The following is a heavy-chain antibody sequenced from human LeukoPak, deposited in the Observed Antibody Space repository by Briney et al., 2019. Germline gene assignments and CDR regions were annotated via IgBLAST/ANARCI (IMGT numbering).Heavy chain of an antibody. CDR2: IKSKTDGGTT. D-gene: IGHD3-9*01. Sequence: GESLRLSCAASGFTFSNAWMSWVRQAPGKGLEWVGRIKSKTDGGTTDYAAPVKGRFTISRDDSKNTLYLQMNSLKAEDTAVYYCTTDYDILTGYYTYDYWGQGTLVTVSS. V-gene: IGHV3-15*01. CDR3: TTDYDILTGYYTYDY. J-gene: IGHJ4*02. CDR1: GFTFSNAW.